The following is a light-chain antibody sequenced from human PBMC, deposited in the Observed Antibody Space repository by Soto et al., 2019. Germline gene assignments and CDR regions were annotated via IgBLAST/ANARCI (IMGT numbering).Light chain of an antibody. CDR3: QQRHSYPIT. V-gene: IGKV3-15*01. CDR1: QSVSSK. J-gene: IGKJ5*01. CDR2: GAS. Sequence: EIVMTLSPATLSVSPGERATLSCRASQSVSSKLAWYQQKPGQAPRLLIYGASTRATGIPARFSGSGSGTEFTLTISSLQSEDFATYYCQQRHSYPITFGQGTRLEIK.